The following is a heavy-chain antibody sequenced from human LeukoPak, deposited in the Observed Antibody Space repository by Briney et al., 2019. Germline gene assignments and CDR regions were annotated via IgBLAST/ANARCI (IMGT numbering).Heavy chain of an antibody. CDR2: INHSGST. V-gene: IGHV4-34*01. CDR1: GGSFSGYY. CDR3: ARSGYSYGKGYGWFDP. Sequence: PSETLSLTCAVYGGSFSGYYWSWIRQPPGKGPEWIGEINHSGSTNYNPSLKSRVTISVDTSKNQFSLELSSVTAADTAVYYCARSGYSYGKGYGWFDPWGQGTLVTVSS. J-gene: IGHJ5*02. D-gene: IGHD5-18*01.